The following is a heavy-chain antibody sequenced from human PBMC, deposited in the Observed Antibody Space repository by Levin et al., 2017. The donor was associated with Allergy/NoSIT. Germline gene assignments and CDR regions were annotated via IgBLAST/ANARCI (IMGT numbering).Heavy chain of an antibody. D-gene: IGHD6-13*01. CDR3: ARGYSSSWPHQFDY. V-gene: IGHV4-30-4*01. CDR2: IYYSGST. J-gene: IGHJ4*02. Sequence: LRLSCTVSGGSISSGDYYWSWIRQPPGKGLEWIGYIYYSGSTYYNPSLKSRVTISVDTSKNQFSLKLSSVTAADTAVYYCARGYSSSWPHQFDYWGQGTLVTVSS. CDR1: GGSISSGDYY.